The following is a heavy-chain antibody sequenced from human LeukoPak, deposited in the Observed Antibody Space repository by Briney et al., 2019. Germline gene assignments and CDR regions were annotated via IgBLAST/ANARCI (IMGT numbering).Heavy chain of an antibody. Sequence: GGSLEISVQSSGFTFTNYWIAGVRQLPGKGREGRGIFHAGESDAKYSPSFQDQVTMSADKSIRPAYLQWNSLRASDSPMYYLDVWGRGTLVAVSS. J-gene: IGHJ2*01. CDR3: DV. CDR1: GFTFTNYW. V-gene: IGHV5-51*01. CDR2: FHAGESDA.